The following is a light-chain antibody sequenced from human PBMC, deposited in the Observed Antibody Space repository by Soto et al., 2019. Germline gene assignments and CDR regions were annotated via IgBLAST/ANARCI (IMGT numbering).Light chain of an antibody. CDR2: DAS. CDR1: QSVSSSY. Sequence: EIVLTQSPGTLSLSPGERATLSCRASQSVSSSYLAWYQQKPGQAPRLLIYDASSRATGIPDRFSGRGSGTDFTLTISRLEPEDFAVYYCQQYGSSLYTFGQGTKLEI. V-gene: IGKV3-20*01. J-gene: IGKJ2*01. CDR3: QQYGSSLYT.